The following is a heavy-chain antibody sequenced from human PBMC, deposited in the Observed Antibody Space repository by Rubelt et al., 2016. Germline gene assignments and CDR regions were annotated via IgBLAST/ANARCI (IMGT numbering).Heavy chain of an antibody. J-gene: IGHJ4*02. CDR3: ARGGLYNDY. CDR1: GGSISSYY. D-gene: IGHD2-8*01. Sequence: QVQLQESGPGLVKPSETLSLTCTVSGGSISSYYWSWIRQPAGKGLEWIGRIYTSGSTNSNPSLKSGVTISVETSKNPFSLKLSYVTAADTAVYYCARGGLYNDYWGQGTLVTVSS. V-gene: IGHV4-4*07. CDR2: IYTSGST.